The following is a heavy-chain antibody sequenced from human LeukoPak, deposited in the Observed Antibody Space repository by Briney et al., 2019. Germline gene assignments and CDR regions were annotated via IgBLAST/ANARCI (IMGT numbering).Heavy chain of an antibody. V-gene: IGHV3-30*02. CDR3: AKGSSSSCDFDY. CDR1: GFTLIRYG. J-gene: IGHJ4*02. D-gene: IGHD6-13*01. Sequence: GGSLTLSCALSGFTLIRYGMHWARQAPGKGLEWVAFMQYNGSNTYYEDSVKGRFTTSRDNSKNTLYLQMNSLRAEDTAVYYCAKGSSSSCDFDYWGQGTLVTVSS. CDR2: MQYNGSNT.